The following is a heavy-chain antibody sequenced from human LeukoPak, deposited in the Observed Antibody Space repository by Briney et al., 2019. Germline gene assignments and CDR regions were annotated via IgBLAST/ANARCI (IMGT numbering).Heavy chain of an antibody. J-gene: IGHJ3*02. CDR2: IYYSGST. CDR3: ARADGYNSGHDAFDI. CDR1: GGSISSYY. Sequence: PSETLSLTCTVSGGSISSYYWSWIRQPPGKGLEWIGYIYYSGSTNYNPSLKSRVTISVDTSKNQFSLKLSSVTAADTAVYYCARADGYNSGHDAFDIWGQGTMVTVSS. V-gene: IGHV4-59*01. D-gene: IGHD5-24*01.